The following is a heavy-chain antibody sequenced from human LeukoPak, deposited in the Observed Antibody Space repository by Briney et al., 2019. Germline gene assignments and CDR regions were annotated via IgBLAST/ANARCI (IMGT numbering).Heavy chain of an antibody. J-gene: IGHJ3*02. Sequence: GGSLRLSCAASGFTFSSYSMNWVRQAPGKGLEWVSSISSGSTYIYYADSVKGRFTISRDNAENSLYLQMNSLRAEDTAVYYCVTGVDTAMVFDIWGQGTMVTVSS. CDR3: VTGVDTAMVFDI. CDR1: GFTFSSYS. D-gene: IGHD5-18*01. V-gene: IGHV3-21*01. CDR2: ISSGSTYI.